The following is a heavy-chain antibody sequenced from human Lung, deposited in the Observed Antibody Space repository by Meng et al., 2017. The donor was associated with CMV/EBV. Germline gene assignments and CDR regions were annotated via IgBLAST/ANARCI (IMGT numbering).Heavy chain of an antibody. Sequence: SXAASGFTFSSYEMNWVRQAPGKGLEWVSYISSSGSTIYYADSVKGRFTISRDNAKNSLYLQMNSLRAEDTAVYYCARAGITMVRGVMVDYYGMDVWXQGTTVTVSS. V-gene: IGHV3-48*03. CDR2: ISSSGSTI. D-gene: IGHD3-10*01. CDR3: ARAGITMVRGVMVDYYGMDV. J-gene: IGHJ6*02. CDR1: GFTFSSYE.